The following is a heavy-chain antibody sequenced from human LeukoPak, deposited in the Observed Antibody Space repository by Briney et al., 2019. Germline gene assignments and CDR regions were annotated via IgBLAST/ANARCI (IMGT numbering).Heavy chain of an antibody. CDR2: ISGSGGTT. CDR3: ARDYHDSSGSYGVDY. V-gene: IGHV3-23*01. CDR1: GFTFSSYG. Sequence: PGGSLRLSCAASGFTFSSYGMSWVRQAPGKGLKWVSVISGSGGTTHYADSVKGRFTISRDNAKNTLYLQMNSLRADDTAVYYCARDYHDSSGSYGVDYWGQGTLVIGSS. J-gene: IGHJ4*02. D-gene: IGHD3-22*01.